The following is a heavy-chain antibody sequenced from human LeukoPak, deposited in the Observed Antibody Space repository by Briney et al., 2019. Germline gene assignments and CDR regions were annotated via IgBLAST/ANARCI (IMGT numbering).Heavy chain of an antibody. Sequence: PGGSLRLSCAASGFTFSGYAMSWVRQAPGKGLEWVSAISGSGGSTYYADSVKGRFTISRDNSKNTLYLQMNSLRSEDTAIYYCVKERMLWFGELSAFDVWGQGTVVTVSS. V-gene: IGHV3-23*01. J-gene: IGHJ3*01. CDR2: ISGSGGST. D-gene: IGHD3-10*01. CDR1: GFTFSGYA. CDR3: VKERMLWFGELSAFDV.